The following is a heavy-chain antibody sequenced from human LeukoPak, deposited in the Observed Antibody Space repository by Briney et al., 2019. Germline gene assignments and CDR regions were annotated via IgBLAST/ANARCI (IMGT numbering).Heavy chain of an antibody. CDR3: ARATPDWFDP. CDR1: GYTFTGYY. V-gene: IGHV1-18*04. J-gene: IGHJ5*02. Sequence: ASVKVSCKASGYTFTGYYMHWVRQAPGQGLEWMGWISAYNGNTNYAQKLQGRVTMTTDTSTSTAYMELRSLRSDDTAVYYCARATPDWFDPWGQGTLVTVSS. CDR2: ISAYNGNT.